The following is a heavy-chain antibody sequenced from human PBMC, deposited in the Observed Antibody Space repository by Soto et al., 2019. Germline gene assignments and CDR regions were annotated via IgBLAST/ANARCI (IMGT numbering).Heavy chain of an antibody. CDR3: AAVDLHLYYYYGMDV. Sequence: GASVKVSCKASGFTFTSSAVQWLRQARGQRLEWIGWIVVGSGNTNYAQKFQERVTITRDMSTSTAYMELSSLRSEDTAVYYCAAVDLHLYYYYGMDVWGQGTTVTVSS. CDR1: GFTFTSSA. V-gene: IGHV1-58*01. CDR2: IVVGSGNT. J-gene: IGHJ6*02.